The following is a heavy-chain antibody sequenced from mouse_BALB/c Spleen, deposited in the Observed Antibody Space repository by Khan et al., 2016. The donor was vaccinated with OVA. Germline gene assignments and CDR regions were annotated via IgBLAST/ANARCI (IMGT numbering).Heavy chain of an antibody. D-gene: IGHD1-1*01. CDR2: ISSGGHYT. CDR3: ARLAYYYNSEGFAY. J-gene: IGHJ3*01. V-gene: IGHV5-6*01. CDR1: GFTFSTYG. Sequence: VQLKESGGDLVKPGGSLKLSCAASGFTFSTYGMSWVCQTPDKRLEWVATISSGGHYTYYPDSVKGRFTISRDNAKSTLYLQMSSLKSEDTAIYYCARLAYYYNSEGFAYWGQGTLVTVSA.